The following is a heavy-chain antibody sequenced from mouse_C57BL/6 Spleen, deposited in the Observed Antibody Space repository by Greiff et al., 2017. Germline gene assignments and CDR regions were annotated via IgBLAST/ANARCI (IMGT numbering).Heavy chain of an antibody. CDR1: GYSITSGYY. CDR2: ISYDGSN. CDR3: AGYGYDYAMDY. Sequence: VQLQQSGPGLVKPSQSLSLTCSVTGYSITSGYYWNWIRQFPGNKLEWMGYISYDGSNNYNPSLKNRISITRDTSKNQFFLKLNSVTTEDTATYYCAGYGYDYAMDYWGQGTSVTVSS. D-gene: IGHD2-2*01. V-gene: IGHV3-6*01. J-gene: IGHJ4*01.